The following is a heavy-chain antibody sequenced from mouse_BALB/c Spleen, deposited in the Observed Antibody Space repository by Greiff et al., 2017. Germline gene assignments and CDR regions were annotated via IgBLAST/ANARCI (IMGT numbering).Heavy chain of an antibody. J-gene: IGHJ1*01. CDR3: ARSVITTVVAPSYWYFDV. Sequence: EVQLQQSGPELVKPGASVKISCKASGYSFTGYFMNWVMQSHGKSLEWIGRINPYNGDTFYNQKFKGKATLTVDKSSSTAHMELRSLASEDSAVYYCARSVITTVVAPSYWYFDVWGAGTTVTVSS. D-gene: IGHD1-1*01. V-gene: IGHV1-20*02. CDR1: GYSFTGYF. CDR2: INPYNGDT.